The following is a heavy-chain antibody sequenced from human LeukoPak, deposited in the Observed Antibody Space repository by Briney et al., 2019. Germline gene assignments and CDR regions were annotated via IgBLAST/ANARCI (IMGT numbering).Heavy chain of an antibody. D-gene: IGHD3-3*01. Sequence: GGSLRLSCEASTFNFGIYVMTWARQAPGKGLEWVAGISGGGLSTYYTDSVKGRFTISRENSKNTLYLEMTRLRTEDTAVYYCAKYLRLRFLEWLFSFDYWGQGTLVTVSS. CDR2: ISGGGLST. V-gene: IGHV3-23*01. CDR1: TFNFGIYV. J-gene: IGHJ4*02. CDR3: AKYLRLRFLEWLFSFDY.